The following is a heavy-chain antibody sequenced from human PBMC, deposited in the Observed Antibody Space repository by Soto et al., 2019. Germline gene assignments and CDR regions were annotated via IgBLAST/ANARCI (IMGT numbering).Heavy chain of an antibody. J-gene: IGHJ4*02. CDR1: GGSFSDYY. Sequence: SETLSLTCAVRGGSFSDYYWTWIRQRPGTGLEWIGEINHSRSTNYNPSLKSRVTISVDTSKNQFSLKLTSVTAADTAVYYCARDKITGLFDYWGQGTLVT. D-gene: IGHD2-8*02. CDR2: INHSRST. V-gene: IGHV4-34*01. CDR3: ARDKITGLFDY.